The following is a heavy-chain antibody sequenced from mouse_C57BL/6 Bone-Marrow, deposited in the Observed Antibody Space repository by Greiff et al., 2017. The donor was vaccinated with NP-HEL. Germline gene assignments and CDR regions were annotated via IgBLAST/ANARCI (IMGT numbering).Heavy chain of an antibody. CDR1: GFNIKDDY. V-gene: IGHV14-4*01. CDR3: TTEGLRRAWFAY. D-gene: IGHD2-2*01. J-gene: IGHJ3*01. Sequence: EVKLQQSGAELVRPGASVKLSCTASGFNIKDDYMHWVKQRPEQGLEWIGWIDPENGDTEYASKFQGKATITADTSSNTAYLQLSSLTSEDTAVYYCTTEGLRRAWFAYWGQGTLVTVSA. CDR2: IDPENGDT.